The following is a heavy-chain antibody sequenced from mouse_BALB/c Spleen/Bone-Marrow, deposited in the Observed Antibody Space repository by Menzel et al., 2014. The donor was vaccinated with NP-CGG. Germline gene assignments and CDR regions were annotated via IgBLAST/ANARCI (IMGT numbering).Heavy chain of an antibody. J-gene: IGHJ3*01. Sequence: DVKLVESGGGLVQPGGSLKLSCAASGFTFSSCGMSWVRQTPDKRLEMIATINVNGDTTYHPDSVKGRFTISRDNVKNTLYLQMSSLKSEDTAMYYCARGYDYSSWFAYWGQGTLVTVSA. D-gene: IGHD2-4*01. CDR1: GFTFSSCG. CDR3: ARGYDYSSWFAY. CDR2: INVNGDTT. V-gene: IGHV5-6-3*01.